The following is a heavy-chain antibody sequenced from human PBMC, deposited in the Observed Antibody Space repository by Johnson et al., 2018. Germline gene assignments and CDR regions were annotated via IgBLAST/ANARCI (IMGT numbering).Heavy chain of an antibody. Sequence: VQLVQSGGGLVQHGGSLRLSCAASGFTFRSYWMHWVRQAPGKGLVWVSRIHSDGSSTTYAGSVKGRFTISRDNSKNTLYLQMTSLRAEDTAVYYCARVGVYSFHAFDIWGQGTMVTVSS. V-gene: IGHV3-74*02. D-gene: IGHD3-10*01. CDR1: GFTFRSYW. CDR3: ARVGVYSFHAFDI. CDR2: IHSDGSST. J-gene: IGHJ3*02.